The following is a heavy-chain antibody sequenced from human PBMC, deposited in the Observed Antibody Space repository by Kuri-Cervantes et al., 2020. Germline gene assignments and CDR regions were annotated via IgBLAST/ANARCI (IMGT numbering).Heavy chain of an antibody. CDR3: ERVRPGITMIVVVRRGHNWFDP. J-gene: IGHJ5*02. CDR1: GGSISSYY. Sequence: ESLKISCTVSGGSISSYYWSWIRQPPGKGLEWIGYIYYSGSTNYNPSLKSRVTISVDTSKNQFSLKLSSVTAADTAVYYCERVRPGITMIVVVRRGHNWFDPWGQGTLVTVSS. V-gene: IGHV4-59*12. D-gene: IGHD3-22*01. CDR2: IYYSGST.